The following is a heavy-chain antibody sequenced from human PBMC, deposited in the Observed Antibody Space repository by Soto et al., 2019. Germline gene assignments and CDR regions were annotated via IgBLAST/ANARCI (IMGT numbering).Heavy chain of an antibody. CDR2: INPSGGST. CDR3: ARDLRYFDWLSYPDY. Sequence: ASVKVSCKASGYTFTSYYMHWVRQAPGQGLERMGIINPSGGSTSYAQKFQGRVTMTRDTSTSTVYMELSSLRSEDTAVYYCARDLRYFDWLSYPDYSGQGTLVTVSS. J-gene: IGHJ4*02. D-gene: IGHD3-9*01. V-gene: IGHV1-46*03. CDR1: GYTFTSYY.